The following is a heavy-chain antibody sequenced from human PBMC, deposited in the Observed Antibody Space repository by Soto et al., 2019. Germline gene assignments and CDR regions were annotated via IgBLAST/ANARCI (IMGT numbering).Heavy chain of an antibody. J-gene: IGHJ4*02. Sequence: GGSLRLSCAASGFTFSGHYMTWIRQAPGKGLEWVAYISSSRNYTNYADSVKGRFTISRDNAKNSLYLQMNSLRAEDTAVYYCARDQYRLGLWGQGTLVTVSA. V-gene: IGHV3-11*06. CDR3: ARDQYRLGL. CDR1: GFTFSGHY. CDR2: ISSSRNYT. D-gene: IGHD6-6*01.